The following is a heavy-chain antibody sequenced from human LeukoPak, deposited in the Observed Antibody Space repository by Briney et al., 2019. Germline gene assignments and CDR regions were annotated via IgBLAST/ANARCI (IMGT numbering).Heavy chain of an antibody. CDR3: ARAAAYDFWSGYLDY. CDR1: GYTFTSYY. Sequence: GASVTVSCKASGYTFTSYYMHWVRQAPGQGLEWMGIINPSGGSTSHAQKFQGRVTMTRDMSTSTVYMELSSLRSEDTAVYYCARAAAYDFWSGYLDYWGQGTLVTVSS. V-gene: IGHV1-46*01. J-gene: IGHJ4*02. CDR2: INPSGGST. D-gene: IGHD3-3*01.